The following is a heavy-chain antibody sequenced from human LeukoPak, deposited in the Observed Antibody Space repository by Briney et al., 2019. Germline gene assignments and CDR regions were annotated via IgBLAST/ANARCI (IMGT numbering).Heavy chain of an antibody. V-gene: IGHV4-4*02. Sequence: KASETLSLTCAVSGGSISSSNWWSWVRQPPGKGLEWIGEIYHSGSTNYNPSLKSRVTISVDTSKNQFSLKLSSVTAADTAVYYCARVGRGWGSYRYKVDYWGQGTLVTVSS. D-gene: IGHD3-16*02. CDR1: GGSISSSNW. CDR2: IYHSGST. J-gene: IGHJ4*02. CDR3: ARVGRGWGSYRYKVDY.